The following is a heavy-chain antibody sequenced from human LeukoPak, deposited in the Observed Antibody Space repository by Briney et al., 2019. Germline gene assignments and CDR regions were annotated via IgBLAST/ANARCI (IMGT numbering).Heavy chain of an antibody. CDR1: GDSLNNHDW. D-gene: IGHD5-18*01. CDR2: IHDGGTP. CDR3: VANGYYCLDQ. J-gene: IGHJ4*01. Sequence: SETLSLICGISGDSLNNHDWWSWVRQPPGKGLEWIAEIHDGGTPNYNPSLKSRVTISVDKFKTQFSLNLNSVTAADTAVYYCVANGYYCLDQWGHGTLVTVSP. V-gene: IGHV4/OR15-8*01.